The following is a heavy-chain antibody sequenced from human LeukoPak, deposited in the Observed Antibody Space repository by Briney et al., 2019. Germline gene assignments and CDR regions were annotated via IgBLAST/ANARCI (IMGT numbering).Heavy chain of an antibody. CDR2: IYYSGST. J-gene: IGHJ4*02. Sequence: SETLSLTCTVSGGSISSGGYYWSWIRQHPGKGLEWIGYIYYSGSTYYNPSLKSRVTISVDTSKNQFSLKLSSVTAADTAVYYCARADSSGYSLFDSWGQGTLVTVSS. CDR3: ARADSSGYSLFDS. V-gene: IGHV4-31*03. D-gene: IGHD3-22*01. CDR1: GGSISSGGYY.